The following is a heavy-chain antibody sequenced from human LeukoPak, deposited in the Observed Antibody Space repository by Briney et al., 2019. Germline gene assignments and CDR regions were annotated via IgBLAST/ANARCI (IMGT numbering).Heavy chain of an antibody. CDR3: VRDARYCPDV. D-gene: IGHD2-8*02. Sequence: GGSLRLSCAASGFTFTSYTMNWVRQAPGKGLEWISYIRTSGGVVSYTDSVRGRFTISRDNTKNTLYLQMNSLRAEDTAIYYCVRDARYCPDVWGQGTTVTVSS. CDR1: GFTFTSYT. V-gene: IGHV3-48*04. J-gene: IGHJ6*02. CDR2: IRTSGGVV.